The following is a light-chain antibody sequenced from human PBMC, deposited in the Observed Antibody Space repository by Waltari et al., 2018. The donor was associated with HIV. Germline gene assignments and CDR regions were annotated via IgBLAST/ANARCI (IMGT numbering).Light chain of an antibody. V-gene: IGLV2-8*01. Sequence: QPALTQPASPSGSPGPSVTISCTGTRSDVGDSNDVSWYQQHPGTAPKLLIYEVTKRPSGVPHRFSGSKSGNTASLTISGLQADDEADYFCCSYGGTSNLVFGRGTKVTVL. CDR2: EVT. J-gene: IGLJ3*02. CDR1: RSDVGDSND. CDR3: CSYGGTSNLV.